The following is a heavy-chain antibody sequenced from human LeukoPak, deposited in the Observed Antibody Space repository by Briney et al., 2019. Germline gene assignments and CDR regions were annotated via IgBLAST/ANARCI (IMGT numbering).Heavy chain of an antibody. CDR2: LYPGDPDT. CDR1: GYDFTNSW. V-gene: IGHV5-51*01. Sequence: GDSLQISCWGSGYDFTNSWIAWVRQMPGKGLEWMAILYPGDPDTRYSPSFQGQVTISADKSISAAYLQWRSLKASDSAMYYCARGRGYSYGTDFDYWGQGTLVTVSS. D-gene: IGHD5-18*01. CDR3: ARGRGYSYGTDFDY. J-gene: IGHJ4*02.